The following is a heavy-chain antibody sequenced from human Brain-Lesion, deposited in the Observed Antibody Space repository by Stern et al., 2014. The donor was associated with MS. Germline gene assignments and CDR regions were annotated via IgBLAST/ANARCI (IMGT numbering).Heavy chain of an antibody. D-gene: IGHD2-15*01. CDR3: AGEEDIRYCSGGSCTGNWFDP. CDR1: GGSVSSTSYA. J-gene: IGHJ5*02. CDR2: IYYSGNT. Sequence: MQLVESGPGLVKPSETLSLTCTVAGGSVSSTSYAWAWIRQPPGKGLEWIGTIYYSGNTYYSPSLKSRLTISLDTSKNQFSLQLGFGTAADTAVYYCAGEEDIRYCSGGSCTGNWFDPWGQGTLVTVSS. V-gene: IGHV4-39*01.